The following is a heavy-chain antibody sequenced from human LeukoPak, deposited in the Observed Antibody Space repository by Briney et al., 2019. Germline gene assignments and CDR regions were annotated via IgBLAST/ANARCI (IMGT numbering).Heavy chain of an antibody. V-gene: IGHV1-46*01. CDR1: GYTFTSYY. Sequence: ASVKVSCKASGYTFTSYYMHWVRQAPGQGLEWMGIINPSGGSTSYAQKFQGRVTMTRDMSTSTVYMELSSLRSEDTAVYYCARDVVGGSHPPRAFDIWGQGTMVTVSS. D-gene: IGHD1-26*01. J-gene: IGHJ3*02. CDR3: ARDVVGGSHPPRAFDI. CDR2: INPSGGST.